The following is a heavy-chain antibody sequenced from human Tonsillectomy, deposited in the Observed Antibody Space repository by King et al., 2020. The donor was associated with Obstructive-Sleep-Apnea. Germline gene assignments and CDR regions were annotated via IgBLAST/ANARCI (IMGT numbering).Heavy chain of an antibody. Sequence: LQLQESGPGPVKPSETLSLTCTVSGGSISSSSYYWGWIRQPPGKGLEWIGSIYYSGSTYYNPSLKSRVTVSVDTSKNQFSLKLSSVTAADTAVYYCARDVYGSGLHYYYYYGMDVWGQGTTVTVSS. V-gene: IGHV4-39*07. CDR3: ARDVYGSGLHYYYYYGMDV. D-gene: IGHD3-10*01. CDR1: GGSISSSSYY. J-gene: IGHJ6*02. CDR2: IYYSGST.